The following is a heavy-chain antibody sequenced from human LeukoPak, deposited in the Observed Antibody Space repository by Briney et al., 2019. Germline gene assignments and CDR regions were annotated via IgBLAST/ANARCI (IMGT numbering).Heavy chain of an antibody. CDR2: IYYSGST. CDR3: ARSVPQPIAARPSYAFDI. J-gene: IGHJ3*02. V-gene: IGHV4-31*03. Sequence: PSQTLSLTCTVSGGSISSGGYYWTWIRQHPGKGLEWIGYIYYSGSTNYNPSLKSRVTISVDTSENQFSLKLSSVTAADTAVYYCARSVPQPIAARPSYAFDIWGQGTMVTVSS. D-gene: IGHD6-6*01. CDR1: GGSISSGGYY.